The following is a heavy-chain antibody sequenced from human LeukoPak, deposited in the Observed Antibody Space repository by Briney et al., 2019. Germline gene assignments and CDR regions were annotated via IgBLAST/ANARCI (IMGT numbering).Heavy chain of an antibody. V-gene: IGHV1-69*13. CDR1: GYTFTGYY. J-gene: IGHJ4*02. D-gene: IGHD5-24*01. Sequence: GASVKVSCKASGYTFTGYYMHWVRQAPGQGLEWMGGIIPIFGTANYAQKFQGRVTITADESTSTAYMELSSLRSEDTAVYYCARATRWYFDYWGQGTLVTVSS. CDR3: ARATRWYFDY. CDR2: IIPIFGTA.